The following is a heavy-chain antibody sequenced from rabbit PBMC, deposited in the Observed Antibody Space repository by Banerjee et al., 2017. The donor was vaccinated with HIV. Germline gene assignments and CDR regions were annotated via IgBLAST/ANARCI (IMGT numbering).Heavy chain of an antibody. V-gene: IGHV1S40*01. J-gene: IGHJ4*01. CDR2: ICAGSRGST. Sequence: QSLEESGGDLVKPGASLTLTCTASGFSFSSNYYMCWVRQAPGKGLEWIGCICAGSRGSTYYANWAKGRFTVSKTSSTTVTLQMTSLTAADTATYFCARDGSSDWGYYFNLWGPGTLVTVS. D-gene: IGHD4-1*01. CDR3: ARDGSSDWGYYFNL. CDR1: GFSFSSNYY.